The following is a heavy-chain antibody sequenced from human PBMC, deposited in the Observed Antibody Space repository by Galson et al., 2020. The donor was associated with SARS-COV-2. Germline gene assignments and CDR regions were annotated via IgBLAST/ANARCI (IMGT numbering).Heavy chain of an antibody. J-gene: IGHJ4*02. CDR2: IKQDGSEK. CDR1: GFTFSSYW. D-gene: IGHD3-22*01. CDR3: ARVEDYYDSSGLDY. V-gene: IGHV3-7*01. Sequence: GESLKISCAASGFTFSSYWMSWVRQAPGKGLELVANIKQDGSEKYYVDSVKGRFTISRDNAKNSLYLQMNSLRAEDTAVYYCARVEDYYDSSGLDYWGQGTLVTVSS.